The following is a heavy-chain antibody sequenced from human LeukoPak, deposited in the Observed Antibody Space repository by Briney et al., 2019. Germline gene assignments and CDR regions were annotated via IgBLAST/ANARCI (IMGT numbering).Heavy chain of an antibody. Sequence: GASVKVSCKASGYTFTSYYIHWVRQAPGQGLEWMGGIIPIFGTANYAQKFQGRVTITADESTSTAYMELSSLRSEDTAVYYCARELELRSWGQGTLVTVSS. V-gene: IGHV1-69*13. CDR1: GYTFTSYY. D-gene: IGHD1-7*01. CDR3: ARELELRS. J-gene: IGHJ5*02. CDR2: IIPIFGTA.